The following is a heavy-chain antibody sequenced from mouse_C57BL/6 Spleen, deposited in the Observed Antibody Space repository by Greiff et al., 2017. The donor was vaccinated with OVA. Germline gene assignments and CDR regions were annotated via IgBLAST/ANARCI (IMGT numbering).Heavy chain of an antibody. V-gene: IGHV1-54*01. CDR3: ARGSPYYYGY. J-gene: IGHJ2*01. CDR2: INPGSGGT. CDR1: GYAFTNYL. Sequence: QVQLQQSGAELVRPGTSVKVSCKASGYAFTNYLIEWVKQRPGQGLEWIGVINPGSGGTNYNEKFKGKATLTADKSSSTAYLQLRSLPSADAVVYFCARGSPYYYGYWGAGTTLTVSS.